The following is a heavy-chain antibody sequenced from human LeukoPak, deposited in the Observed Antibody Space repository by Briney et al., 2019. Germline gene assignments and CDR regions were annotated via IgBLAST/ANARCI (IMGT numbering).Heavy chain of an antibody. CDR3: ARPVNRLFLF. J-gene: IGHJ4*02. D-gene: IGHD2-21*01. CDR2: IKEDGGET. CDR1: GFSLGGDW. Sequence: AGGSLRLSCVGSGFSLGGDWMTWVRQAPGTGLEWVANIKEDGGETYYVDSVKGRFTISRDNAKNSLYLQMNNLRAEDTAVYFCARPVNRLFLFWGPGTLVTVSS. V-gene: IGHV3-7*01.